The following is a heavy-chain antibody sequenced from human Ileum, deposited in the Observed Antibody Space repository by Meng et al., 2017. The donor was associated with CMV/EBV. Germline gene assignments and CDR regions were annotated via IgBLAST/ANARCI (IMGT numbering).Heavy chain of an antibody. CDR1: GGSVSSNY. CDR2: IYNSENT. V-gene: IGHV4-59*02. J-gene: IGHJ4*02. D-gene: IGHD1-26*01. CDR3: ARRSAIMEPFDY. Sequence: QVQLQESGPGLVKPSETLSLTCTVSGGSVSSNYWSWIRQPPRKGLEWIGYIYNSENTNYSPSLKSRVTISVDTSKNQFSLNLRSVTAADTVVYYCARRSAIMEPFDYWGQGTLVTVSS.